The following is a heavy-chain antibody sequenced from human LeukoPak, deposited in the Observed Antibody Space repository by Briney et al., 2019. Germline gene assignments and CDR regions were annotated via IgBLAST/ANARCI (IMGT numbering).Heavy chain of an antibody. J-gene: IGHJ2*01. Sequence: PSETLSLTCAVYGGSFSGDYLSWIRQPPGKGLEWIGEINHGGSTNYNPSLKSRVTISVDTSKNQFSLKLSSVTAADTAVYYCARGAQLDYWDFDLWGRGTLVTVSS. CDR1: GGSFSGDY. D-gene: IGHD1-1*01. CDR3: ARGAQLDYWDFDL. CDR2: INHGGST. V-gene: IGHV4-34*01.